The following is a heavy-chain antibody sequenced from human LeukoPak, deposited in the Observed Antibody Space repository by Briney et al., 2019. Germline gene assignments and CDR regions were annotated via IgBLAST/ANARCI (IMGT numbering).Heavy chain of an antibody. J-gene: IGHJ6*02. CDR2: ITYSGNT. CDR3: ARIAYDALDSYYYGMDV. Sequence: PSATLSLTCTASGGSISSGPYYWIWIRQHPGKGLEWLGYITYSGNTYYYPALNSRVTVSLDTSKTQFSLKLSSVTAADTAVYYCARIAYDALDSYYYGMDVWGQGTTVTVSS. D-gene: IGHD3-3*01. CDR1: GGSISSGPYY. V-gene: IGHV4-31*03.